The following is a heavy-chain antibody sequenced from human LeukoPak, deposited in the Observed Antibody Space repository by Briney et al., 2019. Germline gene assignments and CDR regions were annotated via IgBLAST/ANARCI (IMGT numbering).Heavy chain of an antibody. D-gene: IGHD4-17*01. V-gene: IGHV4-30-4*01. CDR2: IHYSGST. CDR1: GGSISSADHY. CDR3: ARDTDYGDGGWYFDY. Sequence: PSETLSLTCTVSGGSISSADHYWSWIRQPPGKGLEWIGYIHYSGSTYYNASLKSRVTISVDRSKNQFSLKLSSVTAADTAVYYCARDTDYGDGGWYFDYWGQGTLVTVSS. J-gene: IGHJ4*02.